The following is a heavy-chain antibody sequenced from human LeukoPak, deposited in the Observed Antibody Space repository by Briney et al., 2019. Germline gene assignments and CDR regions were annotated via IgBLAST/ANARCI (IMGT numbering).Heavy chain of an antibody. J-gene: IGHJ4*02. V-gene: IGHV4-34*01. CDR1: GGSFSGYY. CDR3: ASPEYSGYDSGFDY. D-gene: IGHD5-12*01. CDR2: INHSGST. Sequence: SETLSLTCAVYGGSFSGYYWSWIRQPPGKGLEWIGEINHSGSTNYNPSLKSRVTISVDTSKNQFSLELSSVTAADTAVYYCASPEYSGYDSGFDYWGQGTLVTVSS.